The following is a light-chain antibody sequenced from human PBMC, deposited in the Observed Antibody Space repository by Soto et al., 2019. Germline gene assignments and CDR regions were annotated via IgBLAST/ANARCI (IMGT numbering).Light chain of an antibody. CDR3: QSYDSSLSAWV. V-gene: IGLV1-40*01. Sequence: QSVLTHPPSVSGAPGQRVTISCTGSSSNIGAGYDVHWYQQLPGTAPKLLIYGNSNRPSGVPDRFSGSKSGTSASLAITGLQAEDEADYSCQSYDSSLSAWVFGGVTQLTVL. J-gene: IGLJ3*02. CDR1: SSNIGAGYD. CDR2: GNS.